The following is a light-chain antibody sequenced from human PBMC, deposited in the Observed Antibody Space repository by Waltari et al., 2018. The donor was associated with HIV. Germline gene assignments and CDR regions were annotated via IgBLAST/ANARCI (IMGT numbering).Light chain of an antibody. CDR3: QSANNSHTI. V-gene: IGLV3-25*03. Sequence: SYDLPQAPSVSVTPGQTAKIPCSGDALSRHFVSWYRQKPGQAPMMIIFQDVQRPSGILARFSASTSGTIATLTISEDQAEDEDDYYCQSANNSHTIFGGGTKLTVL. CDR1: ALSRHF. CDR2: QDV. J-gene: IGLJ2*01.